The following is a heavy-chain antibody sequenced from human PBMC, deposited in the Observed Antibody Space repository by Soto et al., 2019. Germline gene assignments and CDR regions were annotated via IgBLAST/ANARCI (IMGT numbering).Heavy chain of an antibody. V-gene: IGHV1-46*01. J-gene: IGHJ4*02. CDR3: ASDSSSGQWLLDSFDS. Sequence: ASVKVSCKASGYTFTSYYMHWVRQAPGQGLEWMGIINPSGGSTSYAQKFQGRVTMTRDTSTSTVYMELSSLRSEDTAVYYCASDSSSGQWLLDSFDSWGQGTRVPV. CDR1: GYTFTSYY. CDR2: INPSGGST. D-gene: IGHD6-19*01.